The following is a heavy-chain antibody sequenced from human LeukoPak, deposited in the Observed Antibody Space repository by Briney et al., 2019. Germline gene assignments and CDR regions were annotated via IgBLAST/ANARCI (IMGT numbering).Heavy chain of an antibody. J-gene: IGHJ5*02. CDR3: ARTTTYLRWSDP. D-gene: IGHD2/OR15-2a*01. CDR1: GFSLSTSGVG. Sequence: QSGPTLVNPTQTLTLTFTFSGFSLSTSGVGVGWIRQPPGKALEWLALIYWNDDKRYSPSLKSRLTITKDTSKNQVVLTMTNMDPVDTATYYYARTTTYLRWSDPWGQGTLVTVSS. V-gene: IGHV2-5*01. CDR2: IYWNDDK.